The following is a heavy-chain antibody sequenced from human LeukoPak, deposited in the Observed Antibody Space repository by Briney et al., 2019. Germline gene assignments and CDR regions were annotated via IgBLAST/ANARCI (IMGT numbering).Heavy chain of an antibody. V-gene: IGHV4-34*01. D-gene: IGHD1-26*01. CDR2: INHSGST. J-gene: IGHJ3*02. Sequence: SETLSLTCAVYGGSFGGYYWSWIRQPPGKGLEWIGEINHSGSTNYNPSLKSRVTISVDTSKNQLSLKLSSATAADTAVYYCARHRGPTDRRAFDIWGQGTLVPVSS. CDR3: ARHRGPTDRRAFDI. CDR1: GGSFGGYY.